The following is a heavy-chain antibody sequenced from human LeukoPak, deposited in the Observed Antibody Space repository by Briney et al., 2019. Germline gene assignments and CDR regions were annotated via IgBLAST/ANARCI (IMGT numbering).Heavy chain of an antibody. D-gene: IGHD2-15*01. CDR2: ITSSSHYI. CDR1: GFTFNIYS. Sequence: GGSLRLSCAASGFTFNIYSMNWVRQAPGKGLEWVSRITSSSHYIYYAESVKGRFTISRDNAKNSLYLDMSSLRADDTAVYYCARAENSGSGGLDPWGQGTLVTVSS. V-gene: IGHV3-21*01. J-gene: IGHJ5*02. CDR3: ARAENSGSGGLDP.